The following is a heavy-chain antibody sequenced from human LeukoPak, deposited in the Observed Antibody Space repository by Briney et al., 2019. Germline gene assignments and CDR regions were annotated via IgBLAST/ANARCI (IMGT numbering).Heavy chain of an antibody. CDR2: IYDNGRT. D-gene: IGHD4-17*01. Sequence: SETLSLTCTVSGVSISDDYWSWVRQPPGKGLEWIAFIYDNGRTSYNPSLQSRVTISGDTSKKQFSLKLDSLTAADTAVYFCARFPNYDDYVRDYWGQGILVTVSS. CDR1: GVSISDDY. CDR3: ARFPNYDDYVRDY. J-gene: IGHJ4*02. V-gene: IGHV4-59*01.